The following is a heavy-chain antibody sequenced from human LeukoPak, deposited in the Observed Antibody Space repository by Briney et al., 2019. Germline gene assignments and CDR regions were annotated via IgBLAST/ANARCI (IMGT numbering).Heavy chain of an antibody. CDR1: VCSFTSYW. CDR3: ARLGDYGMDV. V-gene: IGHV5-51*01. J-gene: IGHJ6*02. Sequence: TVSCKGYVCSFTSYWIGWVRQMPGKGLEWMGIINPADSDTRYSPSFQGQVTISTDKSISTAYLQWSSLKASDTAMYYCARLGDYGMDVWGQGTTVAVSS. CDR2: INPADSDT.